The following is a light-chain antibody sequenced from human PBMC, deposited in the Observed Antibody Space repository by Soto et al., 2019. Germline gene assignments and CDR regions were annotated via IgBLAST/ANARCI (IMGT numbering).Light chain of an antibody. Sequence: DIVMTQSPDSLAVSLGERATINCKSSRSVLYSSNNKNYFAWYQQKPGQPPKLLISWASTRESGVPYRFSGSGSGTDFTLTISSLQAEDVAVYYCQQYYSIPYTFGQGTKLEIK. CDR3: QQYYSIPYT. V-gene: IGKV4-1*01. J-gene: IGKJ2*01. CDR1: RSVLYSSNNKNY. CDR2: WAS.